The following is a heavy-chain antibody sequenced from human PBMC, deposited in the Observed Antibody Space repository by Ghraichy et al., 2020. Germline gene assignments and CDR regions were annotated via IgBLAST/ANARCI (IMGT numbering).Heavy chain of an antibody. D-gene: IGHD1-1*01. Sequence: ESLNISCKGSGYSFTNYWIGWVRQMSGKGLEWMGIIYPADSDTRYSPSFQGQVTISADKSINIVYLQWSSLKASDTAMYYCARSQTIGSTSRGFDWGRGTLVTVSP. CDR1: GYSFTNYW. J-gene: IGHJ4*02. CDR2: IYPADSDT. V-gene: IGHV5-51*01. CDR3: ARSQTIGSTSRGFD.